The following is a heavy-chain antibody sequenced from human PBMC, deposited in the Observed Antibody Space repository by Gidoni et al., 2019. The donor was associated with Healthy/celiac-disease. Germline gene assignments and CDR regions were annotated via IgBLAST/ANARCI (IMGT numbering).Heavy chain of an antibody. CDR3: AKEYYYDSSGGMDV. V-gene: IGHV3-30*18. J-gene: IGHJ6*02. Sequence: QVQLVESGGGVVQPGRSLRLSCAASGFTFSSYGMHWVRQAPGKGLEWVAVISYDGSNKYYADSVKGRFTISRDNSKNTLYLQMNSLRAEDTAVYYCAKEYYYDSSGGMDVWGQGTTVTVSS. CDR2: ISYDGSNK. CDR1: GFTFSSYG. D-gene: IGHD3-22*01.